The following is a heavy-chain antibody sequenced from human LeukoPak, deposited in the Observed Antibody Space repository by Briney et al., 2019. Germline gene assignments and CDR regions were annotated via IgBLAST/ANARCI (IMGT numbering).Heavy chain of an antibody. D-gene: IGHD3-16*02. CDR3: ARQRALGDYYFDY. V-gene: IGHV4-59*08. Sequence: SETLSLTCTVSGGSISSYYWSWIRQPPGKGLAWIGYIYYSGSTNYNPSLKSRVTISVDTSKNQFSLKLSSVTAADTAVYYCARQRALGDYYFDYWGQGTLVTVSS. CDR1: GGSISSYY. CDR2: IYYSGST. J-gene: IGHJ4*02.